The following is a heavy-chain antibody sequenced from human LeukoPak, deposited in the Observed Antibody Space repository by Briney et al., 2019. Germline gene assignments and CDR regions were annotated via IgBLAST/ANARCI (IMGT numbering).Heavy chain of an antibody. V-gene: IGHV3-66*01. CDR1: GFTVSSKY. J-gene: IGHJ3*02. Sequence: GGSLRLSCAASGFTVSSKYMSWVRQAPGKGLEWVSVIYSGGSTYYTDSVKGRFTVSRDNSKNTLYLQMNSLRAEDTAVYYCARTAANVAFDIWGQGTLVTVSS. CDR2: IYSGGST. CDR3: ARTAANVAFDI. D-gene: IGHD2-15*01.